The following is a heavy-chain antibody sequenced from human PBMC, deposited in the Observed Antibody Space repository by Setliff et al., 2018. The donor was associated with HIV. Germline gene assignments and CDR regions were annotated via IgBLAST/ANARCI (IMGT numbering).Heavy chain of an antibody. CDR3: ARVASYDFWSGYLHYFDY. CDR1: GGSFSGYY. J-gene: IGHJ4*02. Sequence: SLTCAVYGGSFSGYYWSWIRQPPGKGLEWIGEINHGGSTDSNPSLKSRVTISVDTSKNQFSLNLTSVTAADTAVYYCARVASYDFWSGYLHYFDYWGQGTPVTVSS. D-gene: IGHD3-3*01. V-gene: IGHV4-34*01. CDR2: INHGGST.